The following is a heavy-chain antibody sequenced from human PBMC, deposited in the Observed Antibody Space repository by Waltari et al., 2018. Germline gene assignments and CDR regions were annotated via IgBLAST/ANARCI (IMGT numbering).Heavy chain of an antibody. D-gene: IGHD3-3*01. CDR3: ASFGLSWHSSY. CDR2: ISEDGSFT. CDR1: GFPFSSHW. J-gene: IGHJ4*02. Sequence: EVQLVESGGGFVQPGGSLRLSCAASGFPFSSHWVHWVRQAPGEGPVWVSRISEDGSFTSYADSVKGRFTIYRDNAKNTLYLQMNSLTPEDTAVYYCASFGLSWHSSYWGQGTLVTVSS. V-gene: IGHV3-74*01.